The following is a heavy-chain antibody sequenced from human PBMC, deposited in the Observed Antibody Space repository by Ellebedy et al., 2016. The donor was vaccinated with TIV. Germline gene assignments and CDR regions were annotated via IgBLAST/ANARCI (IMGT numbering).Heavy chain of an antibody. CDR2: IYADGST. CDR3: ARELGSFGDYAFDL. D-gene: IGHD4-17*01. V-gene: IGHV3-66*01. Sequence: GGSLRLSCVASGFTVRGNYMSWVRQAPGKGLEWVSLIYADGSTFYADSVKDRFTVSRDDSKNILYLQMNNLRAVDTAVYHCARELGSFGDYAFDLWGQGTMVTVSS. CDR1: GFTVRGNY. J-gene: IGHJ3*01.